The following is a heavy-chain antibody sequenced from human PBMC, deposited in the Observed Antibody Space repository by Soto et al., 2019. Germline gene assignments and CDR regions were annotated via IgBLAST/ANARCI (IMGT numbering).Heavy chain of an antibody. Sequence: GGSLRLSCAASGFTFNNYGMHWVRQAPGKGLEWVVVISFDGRNTDYADSVKGRFTISRDNSKNTLYLQMNSLRAEDTAVYYCARVYYDFWSGYYGPGYWGQGTLVTVSS. CDR1: GFTFNNYG. CDR3: ARVYYDFWSGYYGPGY. D-gene: IGHD3-3*01. J-gene: IGHJ4*02. CDR2: ISFDGRNT. V-gene: IGHV3-30*03.